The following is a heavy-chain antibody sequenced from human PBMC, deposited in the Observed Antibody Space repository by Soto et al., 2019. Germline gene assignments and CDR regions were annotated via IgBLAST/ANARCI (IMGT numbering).Heavy chain of an antibody. CDR1: GYTFSAYY. V-gene: IGHV1-2*02. CDR3: ARGGTFAYDTSGYSVY. Sequence: ASVKVSCKTSGYTFSAYYMHWVRQAPGQGLEWMGWINPKSGGILYAQKFQGRVTMTRDTSISTAYMELSRLRSDDTAVYYCARGGTFAYDTSGYSVYWGQGTLVTVSS. D-gene: IGHD3-22*01. J-gene: IGHJ4*02. CDR2: INPKSGGI.